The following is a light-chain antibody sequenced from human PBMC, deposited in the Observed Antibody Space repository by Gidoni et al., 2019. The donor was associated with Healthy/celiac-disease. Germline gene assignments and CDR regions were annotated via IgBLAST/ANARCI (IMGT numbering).Light chain of an antibody. CDR2: LGS. J-gene: IGKJ2*01. CDR1: QSLLHSNGYNY. Sequence: DIVRTESPLSLPVTPGEPASISCRSSQSLLHSNGYNYLDWYLQKPVQSPQLLIYLGSHRASGVPDRFSGSGSGTDFTLKISRVEAEDVGVYYCMQALQTPYTFGQGTKLEIK. V-gene: IGKV2-28*01. CDR3: MQALQTPYT.